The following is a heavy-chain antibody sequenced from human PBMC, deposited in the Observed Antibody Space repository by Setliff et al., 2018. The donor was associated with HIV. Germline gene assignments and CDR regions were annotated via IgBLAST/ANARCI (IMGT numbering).Heavy chain of an antibody. CDR2: IIPIFGTA. V-gene: IGHV1-69*06. CDR1: GGTFSSYA. Sequence: SVKVSCKASGGTFSSYAISWVRQAPGQGLEWMGRIIPIFGTANYAQKFQGRVTITADKSTSTAYIELSSLRSEVMAVYYCARGPTMVTSKGFWFFDLWGRGTLVTVSS. CDR3: ARGPTMVTSKGFWFFDL. D-gene: IGHD4-17*01. J-gene: IGHJ2*01.